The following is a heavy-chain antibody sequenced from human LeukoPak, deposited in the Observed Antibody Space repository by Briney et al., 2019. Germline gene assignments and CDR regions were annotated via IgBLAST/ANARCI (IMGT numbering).Heavy chain of an antibody. Sequence: SETLSLTCTVSGGSVSSGSYYWSWIRQPPGKGLEWIGYIYYSGSTNYNPSLKSRVAISVDMSKNQFSLRLSSVTTADTAVYYCARVPGGGTAANWGQGTMVTVSS. D-gene: IGHD1-7*01. V-gene: IGHV4-61*01. CDR2: IYYSGST. J-gene: IGHJ3*01. CDR3: ARVPGGGTAAN. CDR1: GGSVSSGSYY.